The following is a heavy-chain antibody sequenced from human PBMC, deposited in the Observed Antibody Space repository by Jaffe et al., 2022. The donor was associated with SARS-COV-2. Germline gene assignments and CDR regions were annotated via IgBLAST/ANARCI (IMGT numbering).Heavy chain of an antibody. Sequence: EVQLVESGGGLVQPGGSLRLSCAASGFTFSSYWMHWVRQAPGKGLVWVSRINSDGSSTSYADSVKGRFTISRDNAKNTLYLQMNSLRAEDTAVYYCARGGLVPATNYYYYGMDVWGQGTTVTVSS. V-gene: IGHV3-74*01. D-gene: IGHD2-2*01. J-gene: IGHJ6*02. CDR1: GFTFSSYW. CDR2: INSDGSST. CDR3: ARGGLVPATNYYYYGMDV.